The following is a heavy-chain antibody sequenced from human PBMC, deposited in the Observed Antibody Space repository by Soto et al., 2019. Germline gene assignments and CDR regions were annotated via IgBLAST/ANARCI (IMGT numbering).Heavy chain of an antibody. CDR2: IWYDGSNK. D-gene: IGHD2-8*02. J-gene: IGHJ6*02. CDR1: GFTFSSYG. CDR3: ARDPPITGWNTYYYYYGMDV. Sequence: GGSLRLSCAASGFTFSSYGMHWVRQAPGKGLEWVAVIWYDGSNKYYADSVKGRFTISRDNSKNTLYLQMNSLRAEDTAVYYCARDPPITGWNTYYYYYGMDVWGQGTTVTVSS. V-gene: IGHV3-33*01.